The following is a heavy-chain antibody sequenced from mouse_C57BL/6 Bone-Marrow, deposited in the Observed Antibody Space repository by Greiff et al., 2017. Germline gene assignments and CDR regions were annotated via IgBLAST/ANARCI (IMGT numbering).Heavy chain of an antibody. D-gene: IGHD1-1*01. CDR3: ARSYYGWFAY. CDR2: INPGSGGT. J-gene: IGHJ3*01. CDR1: GYAFANYL. V-gene: IGHV1-54*01. Sequence: QVHVKQSGAELVRPGTSVKVSCKASGYAFANYLIEWVKQRPGQGLEWIGVINPGSGGTNYNEKFKGKATLTADKSSSTAYMQLSSLTSEDSAVYFCARSYYGWFAYWGQGTLVTVSA.